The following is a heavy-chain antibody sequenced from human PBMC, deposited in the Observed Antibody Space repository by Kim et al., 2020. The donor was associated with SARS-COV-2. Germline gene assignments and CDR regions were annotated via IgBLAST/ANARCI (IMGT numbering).Heavy chain of an antibody. J-gene: IGHJ4*02. CDR2: SGSGGST. Sequence: SGSGGSTYHADSVKGRFTISRDNSKNTLYLQMNSLRAEDTAVYYCAIPRGWGQGTLVTVSS. V-gene: IGHV3-23*01. D-gene: IGHD3-10*01. CDR3: AIPRG.